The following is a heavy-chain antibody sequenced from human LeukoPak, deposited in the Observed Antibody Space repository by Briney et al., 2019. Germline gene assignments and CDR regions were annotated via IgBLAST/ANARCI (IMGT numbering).Heavy chain of an antibody. J-gene: IGHJ4*02. V-gene: IGHV4-59*01. CDR2: IYYSGST. D-gene: IGHD3-9*01. Sequence: SETLSLTCTVSGGSISSYYWSWIRQPPGKGLEWIGYIYYSGSTNYNPSLKSRVTISVDTSKNQFSLKLSSVTAADTAVYYCARRKPDYDILTGYYSDYFDYWGQGTLVTVSS. CDR3: ARRKPDYDILTGYYSDYFDY. CDR1: GGSISSYY.